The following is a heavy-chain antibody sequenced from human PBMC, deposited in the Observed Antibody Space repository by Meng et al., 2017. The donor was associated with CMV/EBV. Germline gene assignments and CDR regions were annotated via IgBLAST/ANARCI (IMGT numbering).Heavy chain of an antibody. J-gene: IGHJ6*02. Sequence: SETLSLTCAVYGGSFSGYYWSWIRQPPGKGLEWFGEINHSGSTNYNPSLKSRVTISVDTSKNQFSLKLSSVTAADTAVYYCARAADTAMAFYVWGQGTTVTVSS. D-gene: IGHD5-18*01. CDR2: INHSGST. CDR3: ARAADTAMAFYV. V-gene: IGHV4-34*01. CDR1: GGSFSGYY.